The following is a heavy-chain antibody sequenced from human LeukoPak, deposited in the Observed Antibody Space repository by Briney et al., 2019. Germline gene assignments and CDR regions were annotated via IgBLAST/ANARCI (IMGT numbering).Heavy chain of an antibody. J-gene: IGHJ4*02. D-gene: IGHD5-18*01. CDR1: GCSISSGYY. CDR2: IYHSGST. V-gene: IGHV4-38-2*01. CDR3: ARNISLGRDTTMVTVFDY. Sequence: SETLSLTCAVSGCSISSGYYWGWIRQPPGKGLEWIGSIYHSGSTVYSPSLKSRVTISVDTSKNQFSLRLSSVTAADTAVYYCARNISLGRDTTMVTVFDYWGQGTLVTVSS.